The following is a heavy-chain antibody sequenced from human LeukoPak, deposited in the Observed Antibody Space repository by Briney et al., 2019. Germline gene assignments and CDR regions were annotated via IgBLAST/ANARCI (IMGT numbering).Heavy chain of an antibody. D-gene: IGHD6-6*01. CDR3: ARLSLAALDDAFDI. V-gene: IGHV3-48*03. CDR1: GFTFRSYE. Sequence: GGSLRLSCAASGFTFRSYEMNWVRQAPGKGLEWVSYISSSGGTIYYADSVKGRFTISRDNAKNSLYLQVNSLRAEDTALYYCARLSLAALDDAFDIWGQGTVVTVSS. CDR2: ISSSGGTI. J-gene: IGHJ3*02.